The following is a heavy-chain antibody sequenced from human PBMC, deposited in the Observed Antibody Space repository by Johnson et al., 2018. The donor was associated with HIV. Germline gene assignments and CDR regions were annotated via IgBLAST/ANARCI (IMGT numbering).Heavy chain of an antibody. CDR3: ATRAFTTMAEDDAFDI. V-gene: IGHV3-7*03. J-gene: IGHJ3*02. Sequence: VQLVESGGGLVQPGGSLRLSCAASGFTFSSYWMSWVRQAPGKGLEWVANIKQDGSAKYYVDSVKGRFTISRDNAENSLYLQMNSLRAEDTAVYYCATRAFTTMAEDDAFDIWGQGTMVTVSS. CDR1: GFTFSSYW. D-gene: IGHD5-18*01. CDR2: IKQDGSAK.